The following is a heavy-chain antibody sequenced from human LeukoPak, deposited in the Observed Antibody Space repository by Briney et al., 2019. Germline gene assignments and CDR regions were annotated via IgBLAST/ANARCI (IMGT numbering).Heavy chain of an antibody. CDR2: IYSGGST. V-gene: IGHV3-66*01. D-gene: IGHD2-2*01. Sequence: GRSLRLSCAASGFTFSTYAMNWVRQTPGKGLEWVSVIYSGGSTYYADSVKGRFTISRDNSKNTLYLQINSLRAEDTAVYYCARDDIVVVPAAHYYYYYYGMDVWGQGTTVTVSS. CDR3: ARDDIVVVPAAHYYYYYYGMDV. CDR1: GFTFSTYA. J-gene: IGHJ6*02.